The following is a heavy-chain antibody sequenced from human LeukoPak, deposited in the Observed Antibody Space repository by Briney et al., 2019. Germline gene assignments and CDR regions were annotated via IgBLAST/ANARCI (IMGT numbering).Heavy chain of an antibody. CDR2: SSSSDDGK. CDR1: GLSLNNYA. Sequence: GGSLRLSCTASGLSLNNYAMSWVRQVPGKGLEWVSASSSSDDGKWYAESVRGRFTISRDNSKNTLYLQMNSLRAEDTAVYYCAKGRRAPLVGTITKSWIDYWGQGTLVTVSS. D-gene: IGHD1-7*01. V-gene: IGHV3-23*01. J-gene: IGHJ4*02. CDR3: AKGRRAPLVGTITKSWIDY.